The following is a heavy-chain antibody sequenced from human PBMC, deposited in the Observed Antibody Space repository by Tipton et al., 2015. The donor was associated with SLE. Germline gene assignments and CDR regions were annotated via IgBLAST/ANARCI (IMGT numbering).Heavy chain of an antibody. Sequence: QLVQSGAEVKKPGSSVKVSCKASGGTFSSYAISWVRQAPGQGLEWMGGIIPIIGTANYAQKFQGRVTITAAKSTSTAYMELRSLGSEDTAVYYCARSRASSGLNYFDYWGQGTLVTVSS. D-gene: IGHD6-25*01. CDR2: IIPIIGTA. J-gene: IGHJ4*02. V-gene: IGHV1-69*06. CDR1: GGTFSSYA. CDR3: ARSRASSGLNYFDY.